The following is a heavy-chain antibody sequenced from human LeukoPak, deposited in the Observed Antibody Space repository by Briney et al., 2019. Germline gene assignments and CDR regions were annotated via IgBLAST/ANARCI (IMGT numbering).Heavy chain of an antibody. D-gene: IGHD3-22*01. CDR2: IIPIFGTA. CDR1: GGTFSSYA. CDR3: ARSSRYYDSSGLQAYYFDY. J-gene: IGHJ4*02. Sequence: ASVKVSCKASGGTFSSYAISWVRQAPGQGLDWMGGIIPIFGTANYAQKFQGRVTITADESTSTAYTELSCLRSEDTAVYYCARSSRYYDSSGLQAYYFDYWGQGTLVTVSS. V-gene: IGHV1-69*13.